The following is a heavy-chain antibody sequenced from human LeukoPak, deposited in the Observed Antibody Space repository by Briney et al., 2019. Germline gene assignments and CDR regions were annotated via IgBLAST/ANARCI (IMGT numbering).Heavy chain of an antibody. CDR1: GGSISSGSYY. J-gene: IGHJ5*02. D-gene: IGHD6-13*01. CDR2: IYTGGST. V-gene: IGHV4-61*02. Sequence: SETLSLTCTVSGGSISSGSYYWSWIRQPAGKGLEWIGRIYTGGSTTYNPSLKSRVTISLDTSKNQFSLQLNSVTAADTAVYYCARVEKYTSSGPTDPWGQGTLVTVSS. CDR3: ARVEKYTSSGPTDP.